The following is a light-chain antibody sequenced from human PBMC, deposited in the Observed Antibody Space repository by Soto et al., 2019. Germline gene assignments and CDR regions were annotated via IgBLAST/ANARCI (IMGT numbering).Light chain of an antibody. CDR1: QSVSSY. Sequence: EIVLTQSPATLSLSPRERATLSCRASQSVSSYLAWYQQKPGQAPRLLIYDASSRATGIPPRFSGSGSGTDFTLTISSLEPEDFAIYYCQQRSNWPITFGQGTRLEIK. V-gene: IGKV3-11*01. CDR3: QQRSNWPIT. J-gene: IGKJ5*01. CDR2: DAS.